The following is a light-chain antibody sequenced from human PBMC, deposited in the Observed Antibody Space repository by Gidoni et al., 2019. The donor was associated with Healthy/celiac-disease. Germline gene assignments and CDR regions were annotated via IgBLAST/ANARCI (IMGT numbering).Light chain of an antibody. CDR3: QQRSNWPPGT. J-gene: IGKJ4*01. V-gene: IGKV3-11*01. CDR2: DAS. CDR1: QSVSSY. Sequence: EIVWTQSPATLSLSPGERATLSCRASQSVSSYLAWYQQKPGQAPRLLIYDASNRATGIPARCSGSGSGTDFTLTISSLEPEDFAVYYCQQRSNWPPGTFGGGTKVEIK.